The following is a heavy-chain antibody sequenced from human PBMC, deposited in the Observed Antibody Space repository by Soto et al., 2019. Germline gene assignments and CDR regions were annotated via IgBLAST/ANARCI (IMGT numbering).Heavy chain of an antibody. CDR1: CGSISRYY. CDR2: IYYSGST. V-gene: IGHV4-59*08. D-gene: IGHD5-18*01. CDR3: ARLRGYSYCQFYLDY. J-gene: IGHJ4*02. Sequence: SQPLSLNCNVSCGSISRYYWSWIRQPPGKGLEWIGYIYYSGSTNYNSSLKSRVTISVDTSKNQFSLKLSSVTAADTAVYYCARLRGYSYCQFYLDYWGQGTLVTV.